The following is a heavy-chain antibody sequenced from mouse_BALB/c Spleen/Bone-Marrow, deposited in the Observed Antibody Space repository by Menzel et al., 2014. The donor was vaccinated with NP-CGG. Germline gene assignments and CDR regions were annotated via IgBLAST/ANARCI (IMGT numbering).Heavy chain of an antibody. D-gene: IGHD2-14*01. CDR1: GYTFTSYY. CDR3: TRREDYRYDRATDY. Sequence: VQLQKSGAGLAKPGASVRLSSKASGYTFTSYYMYWVKQRTGQGLECIGGINPRTGGTNFNEKFNSQPTLTVDKSSSAADMRRSSMTPEHAAVYDWTRREDYRYDRATDYWGQGTAVTASA. CDR2: INPRTGGT. J-gene: IGHJ4*01. V-gene: IGHV1S81*02.